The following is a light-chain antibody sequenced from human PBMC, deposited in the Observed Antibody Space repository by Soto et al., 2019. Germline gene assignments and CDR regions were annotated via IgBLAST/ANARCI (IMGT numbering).Light chain of an antibody. J-gene: IGKJ5*01. Sequence: EIVLTQSPGTLSLSPGDTATLSCRASQSVSNTYLAWYQQKPGQAPRLLIYGASSRATGFPDRFSGSGSGTDFTLTISRLEPEDFSVFYCQQYGTSEIIFGQGTRLEI. CDR3: QQYGTSEII. CDR1: QSVSNTY. V-gene: IGKV3-20*01. CDR2: GAS.